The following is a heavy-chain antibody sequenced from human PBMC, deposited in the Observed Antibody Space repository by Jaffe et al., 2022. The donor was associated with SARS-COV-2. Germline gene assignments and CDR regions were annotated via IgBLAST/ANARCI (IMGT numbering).Heavy chain of an antibody. V-gene: IGHV3-15*01. D-gene: IGHD3-22*01. J-gene: IGHJ5*02. CDR2: VKSKIDGGTT. CDR3: TTDGLP. CDR1: GFTFSNAW. Sequence: EVQLVESGGGLVKAGESLRLSCAASGFTFSNAWMNWVRQAPGKGLEWVGHVKSKIDGGTTDYAAPVKGRFTISRDDSKDTLYLQMNSLKIEDTAVYYCTTDGLPWGQGTLVTVSS.